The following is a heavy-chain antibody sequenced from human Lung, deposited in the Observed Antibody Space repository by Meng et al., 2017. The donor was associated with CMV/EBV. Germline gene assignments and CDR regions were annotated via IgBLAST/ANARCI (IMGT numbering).Heavy chain of an antibody. CDR3: ARDLGYSSSWYFQYYVDG. D-gene: IGHD6-13*01. CDR2: INPSDNTT. Sequence: ASVKVSCKASGYTLTNYYIHWVRQAPGQGLEWMGIINPSDNTTIYAQKFQGRVTMTRDTSTSTVYMELSSLRSDDTALYYCARDLGYSSSWYFQYYVDGWGQGTLVTVSS. CDR1: GYTLTNYY. V-gene: IGHV1-46*01. J-gene: IGHJ4*02.